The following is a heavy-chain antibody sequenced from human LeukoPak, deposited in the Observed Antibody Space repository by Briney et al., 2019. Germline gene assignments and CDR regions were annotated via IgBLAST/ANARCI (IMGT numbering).Heavy chain of an antibody. CDR1: GFTFDDYA. D-gene: IGHD5-18*01. CDR3: AKSLGASDTAMVYFDY. Sequence: GGSLRLSCAASGFTFDDYAMHWVRQAPGKGLEWVSGISWNSGSIGYADSVKGRFTISRDNAKNSLYLQMNSLRAEDMALYYCAKSLGASDTAMVYFDYWGQGTLVTVSS. CDR2: ISWNSGSI. J-gene: IGHJ4*02. V-gene: IGHV3-9*03.